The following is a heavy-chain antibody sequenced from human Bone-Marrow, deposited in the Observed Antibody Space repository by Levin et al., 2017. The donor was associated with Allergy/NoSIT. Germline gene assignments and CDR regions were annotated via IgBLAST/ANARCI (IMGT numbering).Heavy chain of an antibody. CDR3: ARLVEGYCSGGSCYSVAGGDWFDP. J-gene: IGHJ5*02. Sequence: GGSLRLSCAASGFTFSDYYMSWIRQAPGKGLEWVSYISSSSSYTNYADSVKGRFTISRDNAKNSLYLQMNSLRAEDTAVYYCARLVEGYCSGGSCYSVAGGDWFDPWGQGTLVTVSS. V-gene: IGHV3-11*03. CDR1: GFTFSDYY. CDR2: ISSSSSYT. D-gene: IGHD2-15*01.